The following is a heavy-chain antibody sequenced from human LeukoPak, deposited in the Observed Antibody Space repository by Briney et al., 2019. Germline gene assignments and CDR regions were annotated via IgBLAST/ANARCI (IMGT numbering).Heavy chain of an antibody. CDR1: GYTFTSYY. CDR3: ARSLTGYYDSSDF. Sequence: GASVKVSCKASGYTFTSYYMHWVRQAPGQGLEWMGIINPSGGTTSYAQKFQGRVTMTRDTSTSTIYMELSSLRSEDTAVYYCARSLTGYYDSSDFWGQGTLVTVSS. J-gene: IGHJ4*02. D-gene: IGHD3-22*01. CDR2: INPSGGTT. V-gene: IGHV1-46*01.